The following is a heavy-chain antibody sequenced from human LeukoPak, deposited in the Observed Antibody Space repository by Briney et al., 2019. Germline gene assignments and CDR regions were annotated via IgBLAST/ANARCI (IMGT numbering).Heavy chain of an antibody. D-gene: IGHD2-2*01. CDR2: IRYDGSNK. CDR1: GFTFSSHG. Sequence: PGRSLRLSCAASGFTFSSHGMHWVRQAPGKGLEWVAFIRYDGSNKYYADSVKGRFTISRDNSKNTLYLQMNSLRAEDTAVYYCHKQDIVVVPAAMLGFDYWGQGTLVTVSS. V-gene: IGHV3-33*08. J-gene: IGHJ4*02. CDR3: HKQDIVVVPAAMLGFDY.